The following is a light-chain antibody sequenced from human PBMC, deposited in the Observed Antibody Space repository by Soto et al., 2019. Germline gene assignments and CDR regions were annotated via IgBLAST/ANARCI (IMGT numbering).Light chain of an antibody. CDR1: QSVSSSY. V-gene: IGKV3-20*01. J-gene: IGKJ1*01. CDR2: GAS. CDR3: QQYGSSPSSWT. Sequence: EIVLTQSPGTLSLSPGERATLSCRASQSVSSSYLAWYQQKPGQAPRLLIYGASSRATDIPDRFSGSGSGTDFTITISRLEPEDFAVYYCQQYGSSPSSWTFGQGTKVEIK.